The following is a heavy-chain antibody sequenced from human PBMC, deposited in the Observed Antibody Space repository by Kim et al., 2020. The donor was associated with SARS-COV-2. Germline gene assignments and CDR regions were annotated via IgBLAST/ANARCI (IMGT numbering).Heavy chain of an antibody. V-gene: IGHV1-69*02. CDR2: IIPILGIA. CDR1: GGTFSSYT. CDR3: ARGVPYGWFDP. D-gene: IGHD1-1*01. Sequence: SVKVSCKASGGTFSSYTISWVRQAPGQGLEWMGRIIPILGIANYAQKFQGRVTIHADKSTSTAYMELSSLRSEDTAVYYCARGVPYGWFDPWGQGTLVTVSS. J-gene: IGHJ5*02.